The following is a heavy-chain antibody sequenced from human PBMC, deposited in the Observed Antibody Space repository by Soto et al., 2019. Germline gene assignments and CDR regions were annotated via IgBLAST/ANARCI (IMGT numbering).Heavy chain of an antibody. CDR2: INPNSGGT. Sequence: GASVKVSCKTSGYTFTVYYIHWVRQAPGQGLEWMGWINPNSGGTNYAQKFQDWVTMTRDTSISTAYMELSRLRSDDTAVYYCARSYYENDAFDIWGQGTMVTVSS. D-gene: IGHD3-22*01. CDR1: GYTFTVYY. V-gene: IGHV1-2*04. CDR3: ARSYYENDAFDI. J-gene: IGHJ3*02.